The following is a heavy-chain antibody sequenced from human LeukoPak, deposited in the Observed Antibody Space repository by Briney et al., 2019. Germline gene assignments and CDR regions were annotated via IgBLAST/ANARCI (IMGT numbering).Heavy chain of an antibody. CDR1: GYTFTSYD. D-gene: IGHD3-9*01. CDR3: ARGQHDILTGYGY. CDR2: MNPNSGNT. Sequence: ASVKVSCKASGYTFTSYDINWVRPATGQGLEWMGWMNPNSGNTGYAQKFQGRVTITRNTSISTAYMELSSLRCEDTAVYYCARGQHDILTGYGYWGQGPLVTVSS. J-gene: IGHJ4*02. V-gene: IGHV1-8*03.